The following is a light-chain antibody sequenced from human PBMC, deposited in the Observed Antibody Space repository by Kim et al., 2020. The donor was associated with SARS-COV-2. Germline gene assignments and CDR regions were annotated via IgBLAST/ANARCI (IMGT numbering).Light chain of an antibody. V-gene: IGLV3-1*01. CDR3: QAWDSSTVV. Sequence: VSPGQTASITCSGDKLGDKYACWHQQKPGQSPVLVIYQDSKRPSGIPERFSGSNSGNTATLTISGTQAMDEADYYCQAWDSSTVVFGGGTKLTVL. CDR2: QDS. CDR1: KLGDKY. J-gene: IGLJ2*01.